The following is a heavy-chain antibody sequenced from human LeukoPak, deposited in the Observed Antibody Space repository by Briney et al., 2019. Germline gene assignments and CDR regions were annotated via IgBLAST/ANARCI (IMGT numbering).Heavy chain of an antibody. CDR2: IYHSGST. CDR1: GGSISSGSYY. V-gene: IGHV4-39*07. Sequence: SETLSLTCTVSGGSISSGSYYWSWIRQPAGKGLEWIGSIYHSGSTYYNPSLKSRVTISVDTSKNQFSLKLSSVTAADTAVYYCASSAYESSGYGGYYMDVWGKGTTVTVSS. J-gene: IGHJ6*03. D-gene: IGHD3-22*01. CDR3: ASSAYESSGYGGYYMDV.